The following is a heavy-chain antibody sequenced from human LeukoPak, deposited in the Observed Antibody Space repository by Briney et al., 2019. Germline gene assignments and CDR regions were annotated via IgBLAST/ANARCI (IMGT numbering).Heavy chain of an antibody. CDR2: ISGSGGST. V-gene: IGHV3-23*01. J-gene: IGHJ4*02. Sequence: GGSLRLSCAASGFTFSSYSMNWVRQAPGKGLEWVSAISGSGGSTYYADSVKGRFTISRDNSKNTLYLQMNSLRAEDTAVYYCAKETYSSSWYLSYLDYWGQGTLVTVSS. CDR1: GFTFSSYS. CDR3: AKETYSSSWYLSYLDY. D-gene: IGHD6-13*01.